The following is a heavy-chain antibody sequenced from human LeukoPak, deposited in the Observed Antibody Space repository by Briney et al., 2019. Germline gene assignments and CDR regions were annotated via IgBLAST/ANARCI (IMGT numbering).Heavy chain of an antibody. CDR2: INHSGST. J-gene: IGHJ5*02. Sequence: SSETLSLTCAVYGGSFSGYYWSWIRQPPGKGLEWIGEINHSGSTNYNPSLKSRVTISVDTSKNQFSLKLSSVTAADTAVYYCAGEHRQLLWSSWFDPWGQGTLVTVSS. D-gene: IGHD2-2*01. V-gene: IGHV4-34*01. CDR3: AGEHRQLLWSSWFDP. CDR1: GGSFSGYY.